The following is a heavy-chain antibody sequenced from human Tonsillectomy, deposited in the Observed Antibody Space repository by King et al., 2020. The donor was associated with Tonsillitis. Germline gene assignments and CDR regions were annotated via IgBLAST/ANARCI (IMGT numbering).Heavy chain of an antibody. V-gene: IGHV4-39*01. Sequence: QLQESGPGLVKPSETLSLTCTVSGDSISSSSYYWGWVRQPPGKGLEWIGSIYSSGTTYYNPSLKSRVTISVDTSKNQFSLRLSSVTAADTAIYYCARHGGMSYYDSSGSPILNWFDPWGQGTLVTVSS. J-gene: IGHJ5*02. D-gene: IGHD3-22*01. CDR3: ARHGGMSYYDSSGSPILNWFDP. CDR1: GDSISSSSYY. CDR2: IYSSGTT.